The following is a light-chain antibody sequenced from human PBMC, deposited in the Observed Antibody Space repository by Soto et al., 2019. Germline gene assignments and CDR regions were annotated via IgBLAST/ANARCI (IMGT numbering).Light chain of an antibody. Sequence: EIVMTQSPATLSVSPGEGATLSCRATQSVNSNLAWYQQKPGQAPRLLIYGASARATGIPARFSGSESGTEFTLSISSLQSEDFAVYYCQQYNNWPRTFGQGTKVEIK. J-gene: IGKJ1*01. CDR3: QQYNNWPRT. CDR2: GAS. CDR1: QSVNSN. V-gene: IGKV3-15*01.